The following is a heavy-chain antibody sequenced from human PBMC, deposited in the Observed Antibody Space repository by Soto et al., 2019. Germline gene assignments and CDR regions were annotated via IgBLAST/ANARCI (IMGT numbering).Heavy chain of an antibody. Sequence: QVQLVESGGGVVQPGGSLRLSCTTSGFTLNTYGMHWVRQSPGKGLEWVAIIWYDGSNKYYADSVKGRFTISRDNSKNTLYLQMRSLQDEDTVLYHCARSDCGGAYCDPWPVNYGVDVGGQGANVTVSS. D-gene: IGHD2-21*01. CDR1: GFTLNTYG. CDR3: ARSDCGGAYCDPWPVNYGVDV. J-gene: IGHJ6*02. CDR2: IWYDGSNK. V-gene: IGHV3-33*08.